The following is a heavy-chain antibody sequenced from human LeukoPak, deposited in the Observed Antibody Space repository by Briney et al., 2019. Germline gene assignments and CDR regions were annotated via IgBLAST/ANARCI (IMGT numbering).Heavy chain of an antibody. CDR1: GGPISSSSYF. V-gene: IGHV4-39*01. Sequence: SETLSLTCAVSGGPISSSSYFWAWIRQPPGKGLEWIGSVYYDGTTSYSPSLRSRITISVDTSKKQFFLHLNSVTAADTAVYSCARLSVLEIVGDPDYWGQGALVTVSS. CDR2: VYYDGTT. CDR3: ARLSVLEIVGDPDY. J-gene: IGHJ4*02. D-gene: IGHD1-26*01.